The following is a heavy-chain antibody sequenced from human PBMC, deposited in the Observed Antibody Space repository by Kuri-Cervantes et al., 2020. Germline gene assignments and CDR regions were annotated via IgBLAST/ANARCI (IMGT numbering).Heavy chain of an antibody. CDR2: INPNSGGT. V-gene: IGHV1-2*02. Sequence: AAVKVSCKDSGYTFTGYYMHWVRQAPGQGLEWMGWINPNSGGTNYAQKFQGRVTMTRDTSISTAYMELSRLRSDDTAVYYCASVGANYGDTFPSRAFDIWGQGAMVTVSS. D-gene: IGHD4-17*01. CDR1: GYTFTGYY. CDR3: ASVGANYGDTFPSRAFDI. J-gene: IGHJ3*02.